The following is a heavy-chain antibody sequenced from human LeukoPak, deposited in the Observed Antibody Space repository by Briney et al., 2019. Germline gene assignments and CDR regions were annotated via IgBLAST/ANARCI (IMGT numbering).Heavy chain of an antibody. CDR1: GYTFTGYY. D-gene: IGHD2-8*01. V-gene: IGHV1-2*04. Sequence: GASVKVSCKASGYTFTGYYMHWVRQAPGQGLEWMGWINPNSGGTNYAQKFQGWVTMTRDTSISTAYMELSRLRSDDTAVYYCARVVYSIRTAALNIWGQGTMVTVSA. CDR2: INPNSGGT. J-gene: IGHJ3*02. CDR3: ARVVYSIRTAALNI.